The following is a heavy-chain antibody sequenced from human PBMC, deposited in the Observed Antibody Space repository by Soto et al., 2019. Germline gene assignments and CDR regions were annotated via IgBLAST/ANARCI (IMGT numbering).Heavy chain of an antibody. CDR1: GYTFTSYA. CDR2: INAGNGNT. Sequence: ASVKVSCKASGYTFTSYAMHWVRQAPGQRLEWMGWINAGNGNTKYSQKFQGRVTITRDTSASTAYMELSSLRSEDTAVYYCARDYPTVTTGLYYYGMDVWGQGTTVTVSS. J-gene: IGHJ6*02. V-gene: IGHV1-3*01. D-gene: IGHD4-17*01. CDR3: ARDYPTVTTGLYYYGMDV.